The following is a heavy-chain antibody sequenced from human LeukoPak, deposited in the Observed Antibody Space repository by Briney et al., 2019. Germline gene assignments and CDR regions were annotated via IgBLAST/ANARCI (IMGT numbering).Heavy chain of an antibody. CDR3: AKTGARGPCFDY. D-gene: IGHD1-26*01. Sequence: GGSLRLSCAASGFTFSSYAMSWVRQAPGKGLEWVSAISGSGGSTYYADSVKGQFTISRDNSKNTLYLQMNSLRAEDTAVYYCAKTGARGPCFDYWGQGTLVTVSS. V-gene: IGHV3-23*01. CDR2: ISGSGGST. CDR1: GFTFSSYA. J-gene: IGHJ4*02.